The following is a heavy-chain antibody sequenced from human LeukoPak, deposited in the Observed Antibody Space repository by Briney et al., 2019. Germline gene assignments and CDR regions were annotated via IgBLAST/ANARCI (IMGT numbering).Heavy chain of an antibody. J-gene: IGHJ6*02. D-gene: IGHD3-10*01. V-gene: IGHV3-11*04. Sequence: GGSLRLSCAASGFTFSDYYMSWIRQAPGKGLEWVSYISGSGSTVYYAASVRGRFTISRDNAKNSLFLQMNSLRAEDTAVYYCARDLDYGSGRNYYYYGMDVWGQGTTVTVSS. CDR2: ISGSGSTV. CDR3: ARDLDYGSGRNYYYYGMDV. CDR1: GFTFSDYY.